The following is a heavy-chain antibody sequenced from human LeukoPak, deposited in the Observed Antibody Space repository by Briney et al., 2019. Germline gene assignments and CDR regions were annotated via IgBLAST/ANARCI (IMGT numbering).Heavy chain of an antibody. J-gene: IGHJ4*02. CDR2: IYYSGST. Sequence: SETLSLTCTVSGGSISSSSYYWGWIRQPPGEGLEWIGSIYYSGSTYYNPSLKSRVTISVDTSKNQFSLKLSSVTAADTAVYYCARQGTTVVTPSINWGQGTLVTVSS. D-gene: IGHD4-23*01. V-gene: IGHV4-39*01. CDR3: ARQGTTVVTPSIN. CDR1: GGSISSSSYY.